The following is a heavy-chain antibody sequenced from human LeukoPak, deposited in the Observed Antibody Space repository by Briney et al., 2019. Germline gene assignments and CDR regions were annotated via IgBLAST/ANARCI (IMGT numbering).Heavy chain of an antibody. Sequence: SETLSLTCAVYGGSFSGYYWSWIRQPPGKGLEWIGEINHSGSTNYNPSLKSRVTISVGTSKNQFSLKLTSVTAADTAVYYCAREQARSGQYYFDYWGQGTLATVSS. CDR2: INHSGST. J-gene: IGHJ4*02. CDR3: AREQARSGQYYFDY. D-gene: IGHD3-10*01. CDR1: GGSFSGYY. V-gene: IGHV4-34*01.